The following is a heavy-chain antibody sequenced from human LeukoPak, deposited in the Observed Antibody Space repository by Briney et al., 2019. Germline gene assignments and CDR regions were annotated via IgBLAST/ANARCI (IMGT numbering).Heavy chain of an antibody. CDR1: GYSFTSYW. CDR2: IYPGDSDT. V-gene: IGHV5-51*01. D-gene: IGHD1-14*01. J-gene: IGHJ4*02. CDR3: ARRFDLLLSGLPGTFDY. Sequence: GESLKISCKGSGYSFTSYWIGWVRQMPGKGLEWMGIIYPGDSDTRYSPSFQGQVTISADKSISTAYLQWSSLKASDTAMYYCARRFDLLLSGLPGTFDYWGQGTLVTVSS.